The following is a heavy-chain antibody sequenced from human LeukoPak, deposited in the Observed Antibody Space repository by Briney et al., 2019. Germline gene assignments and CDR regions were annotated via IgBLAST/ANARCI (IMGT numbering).Heavy chain of an antibody. J-gene: IGHJ6*02. V-gene: IGHV3-33*08. CDR3: ARDGGCSGGGVYGMDV. CDR1: GFTFSSYG. D-gene: IGHD2-8*02. CDR2: IWYDGSNK. Sequence: GGSLRLSCAASGFTFSSYGMHWVRQAPGKGLEWVAVIWYDGSNKYYADSVKGRFTISRDNSKNTLYLQMNSLRAEDTAVYYCARDGGCSGGGVYGMDVWGQGTTATVSS.